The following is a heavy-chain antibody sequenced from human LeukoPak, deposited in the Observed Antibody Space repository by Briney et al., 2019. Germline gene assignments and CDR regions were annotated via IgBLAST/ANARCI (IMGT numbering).Heavy chain of an antibody. D-gene: IGHD6-19*01. CDR3: VRTGTFRSGRYYYDY. J-gene: IGHJ4*02. CDR1: GFIVSNTF. V-gene: IGHV3-53*01. CDR2: LYADGST. Sequence: GGSLRLSCAASGFIVSNTFMSWVRQAPGKGLEWVSVLYADGSTHYADSVTARFTISRDNSKNTLYLQMNSLRAEDTAVYFCVRTGTFRSGRYYYDYWGQGTLVTVSS.